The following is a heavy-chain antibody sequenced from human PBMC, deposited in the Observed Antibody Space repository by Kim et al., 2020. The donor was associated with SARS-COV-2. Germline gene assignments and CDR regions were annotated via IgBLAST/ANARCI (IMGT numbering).Heavy chain of an antibody. CDR1: GFTFDDYA. D-gene: IGHD3-22*01. CDR2: ISWNSGSI. V-gene: IGHV3-9*01. CDR3: AKGPYYHDSSGRKVGAFDI. Sequence: GGSLRLSCAASGFTFDDYAMHWVRQAPGKGLEWVSGISWNSGSIGYADSVKGRFTISRDNAKNSLYLQMNSLRAEDTALYYCAKGPYYHDSSGRKVGAFDIWGQGTMVTVSS. J-gene: IGHJ3*02.